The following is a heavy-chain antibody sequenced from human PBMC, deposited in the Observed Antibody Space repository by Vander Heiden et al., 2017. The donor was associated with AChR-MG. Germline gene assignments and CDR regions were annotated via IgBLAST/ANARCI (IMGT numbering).Heavy chain of an antibody. D-gene: IGHD3-10*01. V-gene: IGHV4-59*08. CDR1: GGSLSRYH. Sequence: QVQPQESGPGLVKPSETLSLTCRVSGGSLSRYHWSWIRQPPGKGLEWIGYIYYSGSTNYNPALKSRVTISVDTSKNQFSLKLSSVTAADTAVYYCARHGYYGSGSYSYYYGMDVWGQGTTVTVSS. J-gene: IGHJ6*02. CDR2: IYYSGST. CDR3: ARHGYYGSGSYSYYYGMDV.